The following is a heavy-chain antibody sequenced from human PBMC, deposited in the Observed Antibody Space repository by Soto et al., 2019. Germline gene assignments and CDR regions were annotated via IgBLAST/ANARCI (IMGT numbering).Heavy chain of an antibody. V-gene: IGHV5-51*01. D-gene: IGHD3-22*01. CDR3: ARLTADSSGYYQYYFDY. CDR1: GYSFTSYC. CDR2: IYPGDSDT. J-gene: IGHJ4*02. Sequence: GESLKISCKGSGYSFTSYCIGWVRQMPGKGLELMGIIYPGDSDTRYSPSFQGQVTISADKSISTAYLQWSSLKASDTAMYYCARLTADSSGYYQYYFDYWGQGTLVTVSS.